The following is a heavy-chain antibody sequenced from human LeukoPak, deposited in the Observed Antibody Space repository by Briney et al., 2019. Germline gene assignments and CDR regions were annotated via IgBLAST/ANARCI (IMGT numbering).Heavy chain of an antibody. CDR1: GGSISSSSYY. D-gene: IGHD3-10*01. V-gene: IGHV4-39*07. Sequence: PSETLSLTCTVSGGSISSSSYYWGWIRQPPGKGLEWIGSIYYSGSTYYNPSLKSRVTISVDTSKNQFSLKLSSVTAADTAVYYCAREGSARGSFDPWGQGTLVTVSS. CDR2: IYYSGST. CDR3: AREGSARGSFDP. J-gene: IGHJ5*02.